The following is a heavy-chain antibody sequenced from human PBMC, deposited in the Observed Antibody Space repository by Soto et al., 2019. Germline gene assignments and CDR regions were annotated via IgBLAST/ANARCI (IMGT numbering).Heavy chain of an antibody. V-gene: IGHV3-33*05. Sequence: QIHQVESGGGVVQPGTSLRLSCAASGFAFINYGMHWVRQAPGKGLEWVAGMSYDGGITLYADSMKGRFTISRDNPKNTLYLQMNSLRVDDTAVYFCARDADTSGYFSFFDYWGQGTLVTVSS. D-gene: IGHD3-22*01. J-gene: IGHJ4*02. CDR2: MSYDGGIT. CDR1: GFAFINYG. CDR3: ARDADTSGYFSFFDY.